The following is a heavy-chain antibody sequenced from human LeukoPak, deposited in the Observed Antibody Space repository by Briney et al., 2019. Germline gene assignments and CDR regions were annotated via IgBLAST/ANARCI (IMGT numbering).Heavy chain of an antibody. V-gene: IGHV1-24*01. Sequence: ASVKVSCKVSGYTLTELSMHWVRQAPGKGLEWMGGFDPEDGETIYAQKFQGRVTMTEDTSTDTAYMELSSLRSEDTAVYYCATGYCSSTSCYTTAYYFDYWGQGTLVTVSS. D-gene: IGHD2-2*02. CDR1: GYTLTELS. CDR3: ATGYCSSTSCYTTAYYFDY. CDR2: FDPEDGET. J-gene: IGHJ4*02.